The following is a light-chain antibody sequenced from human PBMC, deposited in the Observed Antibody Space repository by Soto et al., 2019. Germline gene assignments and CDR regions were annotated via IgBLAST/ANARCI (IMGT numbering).Light chain of an antibody. J-gene: IGKJ4*01. V-gene: IGKV3-11*01. CDR3: QQRSDWPST. Sequence: EIVLTQSPVTLSLSPGERATLSCRASQSVGSYFAWYQQKPGQAPRLLIYDASSRATGIPARFSGSWSGTDFTLTISSLEPEDVAVYYCQQRSDWPSTFGGGTRVEIK. CDR2: DAS. CDR1: QSVGSY.